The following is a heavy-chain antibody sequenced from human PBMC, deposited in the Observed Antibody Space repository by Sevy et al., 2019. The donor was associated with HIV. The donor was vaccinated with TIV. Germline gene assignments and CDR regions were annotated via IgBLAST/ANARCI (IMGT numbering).Heavy chain of an antibody. Sequence: GGSLRLSCAASGFTFAKYSMSWVRQAPGKGLEWVSTFSFGCGRINYADSVKGRFTISRDDSKDTLYLQMNSLRAEDTATYFCAREGCTQPHDYWGQGTLVTVSS. CDR3: AREGCTQPHDY. CDR2: FSFGCGRI. J-gene: IGHJ4*02. V-gene: IGHV3-23*01. D-gene: IGHD2-8*01. CDR1: GFTFAKYS.